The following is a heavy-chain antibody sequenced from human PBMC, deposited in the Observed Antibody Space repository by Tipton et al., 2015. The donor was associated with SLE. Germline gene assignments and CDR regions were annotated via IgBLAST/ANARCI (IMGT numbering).Heavy chain of an antibody. V-gene: IGHV4-59*12. CDR3: VRELDTFDI. CDR1: GGSISRSY. CDR2: INYSGST. Sequence: TLSLTCTVSGGSISRSYWSWIRQPPGKGLEWIGYINYSGSTNYNPSLKSRVTISVDTSRNHFSLKLSSVTAADTAVYYCVRELDTFDIWGQGTMVTVSS. J-gene: IGHJ3*02.